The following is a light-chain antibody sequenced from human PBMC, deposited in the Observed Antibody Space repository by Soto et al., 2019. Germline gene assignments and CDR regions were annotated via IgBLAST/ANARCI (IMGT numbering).Light chain of an antibody. CDR3: SSYTRSGIPHVV. J-gene: IGLJ2*01. CDR1: SSDVGGYNY. CDR2: EVS. Sequence: QSALTQPASVSGSPGQSITISCTGSSSDVGGYNYVSWYQQHPGKAPKLMIYEVSNRPSGVSNRFSGSKSGNTASLTISGRQPADEADYYCSSYTRSGIPHVVFGGGTKLTFL. V-gene: IGLV2-14*01.